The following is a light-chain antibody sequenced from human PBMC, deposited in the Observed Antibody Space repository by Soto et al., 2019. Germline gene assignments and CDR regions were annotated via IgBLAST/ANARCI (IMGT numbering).Light chain of an antibody. J-gene: IGLJ2*01. Sequence: QAVVTQSPSASASLGASVKLTCTLSSGHSTYAIAWHQQQPEKGPRYLMKLASDGSHTKGDGIPDRFSGSSSGAERYLTISSLQSEDEAVYYCQTWGTGIVLFGGGTKLTVL. CDR2: LASDGSH. CDR1: SGHSTYA. V-gene: IGLV4-69*01. CDR3: QTWGTGIVL.